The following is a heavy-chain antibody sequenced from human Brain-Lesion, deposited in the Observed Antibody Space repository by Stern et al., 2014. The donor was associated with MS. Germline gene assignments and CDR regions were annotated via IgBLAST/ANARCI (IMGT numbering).Heavy chain of an antibody. CDR1: GFTFGHYW. Sequence: EVQLVESGGGLVQPGGSLTMSCTAAGFTFGHYWMTWVRQAPGKGLEWVANIKEDGTEKNYVDSVKGRFTISRDNARNALYLQMNSLRVEDTAIYYCARVYNTIYGIVTQRGSGMDVWGQGTTVIVSS. J-gene: IGHJ6*02. CDR2: IKEDGTEK. CDR3: ARVYNTIYGIVTQRGSGMDV. V-gene: IGHV3-7*01. D-gene: IGHD3-3*01.